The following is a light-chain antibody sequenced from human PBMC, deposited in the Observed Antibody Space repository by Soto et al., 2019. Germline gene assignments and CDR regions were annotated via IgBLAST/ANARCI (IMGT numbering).Light chain of an antibody. CDR3: QQRSNWPRWT. CDR2: GAS. CDR1: QSVSIY. V-gene: IGKV3-11*01. J-gene: IGKJ5*01. Sequence: EIVLTQSPATLSLSPGARAPLSCRASQSVSIYLAWYQQRPGQAPRLLILGASSRATGIPDRFSGSGSGTDFTLTISRLEPEDFAVYYCQQRSNWPRWTFGQGTRLEIK.